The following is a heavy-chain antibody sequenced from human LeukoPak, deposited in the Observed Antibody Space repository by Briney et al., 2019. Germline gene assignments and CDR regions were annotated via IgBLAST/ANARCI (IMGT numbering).Heavy chain of an antibody. Sequence: SETLPLTCTVSGGAISTSNYYWGWIRQPPGKTLEWIGNIYYSGSTYYNPSFKSRATISVYTSKSQFSLKLSSVTAADTAVYYCARMYTRSWYEDTWGQGTLVTVSS. CDR3: ARMYTRSWYEDT. CDR2: IYYSGST. J-gene: IGHJ5*02. CDR1: GGAISTSNYY. V-gene: IGHV4-39*01. D-gene: IGHD6-13*01.